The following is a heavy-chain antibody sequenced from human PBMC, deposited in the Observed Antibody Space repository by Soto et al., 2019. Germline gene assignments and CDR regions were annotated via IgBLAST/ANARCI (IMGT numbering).Heavy chain of an antibody. CDR3: ARGRDFWSGYWGPPDP. D-gene: IGHD3-3*01. CDR1: GFTFSSYA. CDR2: ISYDGSNK. J-gene: IGHJ5*02. V-gene: IGHV3-30-3*01. Sequence: PGGSLRLSCAASGFTFSSYAMHWVRQAPGKGLEWVAVISYDGSNKYYADSVKGRFTISRDNSKNTLYLQMNSLRAEDTAVYYCARGRDFWSGYWGPPDPWGQGTLVTVSS.